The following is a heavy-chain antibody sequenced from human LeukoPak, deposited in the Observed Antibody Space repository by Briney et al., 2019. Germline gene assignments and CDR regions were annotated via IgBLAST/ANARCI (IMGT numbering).Heavy chain of an antibody. J-gene: IGHJ4*02. CDR2: ISGSGGST. V-gene: IGHV3-23*01. D-gene: IGHD3-9*01. Sequence: PGGSLRLSCAASGFTFSSYAMSWVRQAPGKGLEWVSAISGSGGSTYYADSVKGRFTISRDNSKNTLYLQMNSLRAEDTAVYYCAKPPPRYFDWPARFDYWGQGTLVTVSS. CDR1: GFTFSSYA. CDR3: AKPPPRYFDWPARFDY.